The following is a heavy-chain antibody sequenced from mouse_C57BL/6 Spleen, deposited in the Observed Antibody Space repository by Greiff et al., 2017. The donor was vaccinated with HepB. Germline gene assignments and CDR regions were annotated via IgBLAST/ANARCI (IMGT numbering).Heavy chain of an antibody. D-gene: IGHD1-1*01. J-gene: IGHJ2*01. CDR1: GYTFTSYW. V-gene: IGHV1-69*01. Sequence: QVQLQQPGAELVMPGASVKLSCKASGYTFTSYWMHWVKQRPGQGLEWIGEIDPSDSYTNYNQKFNGKSTLTVDKSSSTAYMQLSSLTSEDSAVYYCARSNYGSSYCFDYWGQGTTLTVSS. CDR2: IDPSDSYT. CDR3: ARSNYGSSYCFDY.